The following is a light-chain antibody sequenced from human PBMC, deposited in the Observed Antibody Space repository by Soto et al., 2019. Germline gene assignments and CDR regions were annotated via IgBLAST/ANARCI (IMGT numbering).Light chain of an antibody. J-gene: IGLJ1*01. CDR3: TSYAGNNNFEV. CDR1: SSDVGAYNY. Sequence: QSVLTQPPSASGSPGQSVTISCTGTSSDVGAYNYVSWYQQHPGKAPKVMIYEVTKRPSGVPDRFSGSKSGNTASLTVSGLLAGDEADYYCTSYAGNNNFEVLGTGTKVTVL. V-gene: IGLV2-8*01. CDR2: EVT.